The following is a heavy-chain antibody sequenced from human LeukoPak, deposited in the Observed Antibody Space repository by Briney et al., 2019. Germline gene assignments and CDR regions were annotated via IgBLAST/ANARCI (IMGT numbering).Heavy chain of an antibody. CDR2: TYYRSKWYN. V-gene: IGHV6-1*01. CDR3: ARGDYGDYHYYGMDV. J-gene: IGHJ6*02. Sequence: WIRQSPSRGLEWLGRTYYRSKWYNDYAVSVKSRITINPDTSKNQFSLQLNSVTPEDTAVYYCARGDYGDYHYYGMDVWGQGTTVTVSS. D-gene: IGHD4-17*01.